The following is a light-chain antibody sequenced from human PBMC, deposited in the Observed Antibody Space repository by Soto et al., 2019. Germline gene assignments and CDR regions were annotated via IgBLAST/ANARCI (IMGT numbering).Light chain of an antibody. V-gene: IGKV2-30*01. Sequence: DVVMTQSPLFLPVTLGQPASISCRSSESLVFSDGNTYLSWLQQRPGQSPRRLIYKVSNRGSGVPDRFSVSGSGTDFTLKISRVEAEDVGLYYCVQGTHWPRTFGQGTKVEIK. J-gene: IGKJ1*01. CDR2: KVS. CDR1: ESLVFSDGNTY. CDR3: VQGTHWPRT.